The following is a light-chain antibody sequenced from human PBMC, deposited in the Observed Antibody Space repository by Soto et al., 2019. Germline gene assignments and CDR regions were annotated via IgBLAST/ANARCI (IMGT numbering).Light chain of an antibody. V-gene: IGLV2-11*01. J-gene: IGLJ1*01. CDR2: DVS. CDR3: CSYAGRQGYV. CDR1: SRDIGGYNY. Sequence: QSALTQPRSVSGSPGQSVTISCTGTSRDIGGYNYVSWYQQHPGTAPKVMIYDVSERPSGVPDRFSGSKSGNTASLTISWLQAEDEADYYCCSYAGRQGYVLGTGTKLTVL.